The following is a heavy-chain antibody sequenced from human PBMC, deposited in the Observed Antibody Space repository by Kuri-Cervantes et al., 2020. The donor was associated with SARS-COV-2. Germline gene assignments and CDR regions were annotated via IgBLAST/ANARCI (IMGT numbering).Heavy chain of an antibody. CDR1: GGTFSSYA. CDR2: IIPIFGTA. Sequence: SVKVSCKASGGTFSSYAISWVRQAPGQGLEWMGGIIPIFGTANYAQKFQGRVTITADESTSTAYMELSSLRSEDTAVYYCARFSRQGVRATTKVNYYYYYMDVWGKGTTVT. V-gene: IGHV1-69*13. D-gene: IGHD1-26*01. J-gene: IGHJ6*03. CDR3: ARFSRQGVRATTKVNYYYYYMDV.